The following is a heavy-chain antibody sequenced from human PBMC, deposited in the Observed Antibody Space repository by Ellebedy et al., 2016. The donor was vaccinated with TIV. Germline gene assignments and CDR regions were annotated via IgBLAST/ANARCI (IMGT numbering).Heavy chain of an antibody. J-gene: IGHJ4*02. CDR3: PPGGRNTWANFES. V-gene: IGHV3-30*03. Sequence: GESLKISCAASGFTFSRYGMHWVRQAPGKGLEWVAVISSDGSKTYYAASVQGRFFISRDTSKRKLYLQMNSLRPEDTAVYYCPPGGRNTWANFESWGQGALLSVSS. CDR1: GFTFSRYG. CDR2: ISSDGSKT. D-gene: IGHD2-8*01.